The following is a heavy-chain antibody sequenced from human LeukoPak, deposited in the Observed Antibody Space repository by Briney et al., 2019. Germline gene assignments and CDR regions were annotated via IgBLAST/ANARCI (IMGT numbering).Heavy chain of an antibody. CDR2: IRNKANNYAT. Sequence: GGSLTLSCAASGFTFGVSAMYWVRQASGKGLEWVGRIRNKANNYATAYAASLKGRFTISRDDPKNTAYLQMNSLETDNTAMYYCTYTSSSGVVYWGQGTLVTVSS. D-gene: IGHD6-6*01. J-gene: IGHJ4*02. CDR1: GFTFGVSA. V-gene: IGHV3-73*01. CDR3: TYTSSSGVVY.